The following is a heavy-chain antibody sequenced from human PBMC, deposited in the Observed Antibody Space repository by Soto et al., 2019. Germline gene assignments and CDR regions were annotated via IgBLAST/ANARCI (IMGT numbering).Heavy chain of an antibody. CDR3: ATPISQFTSGLFHADY. J-gene: IGHJ4*02. V-gene: IGHV4-39*01. D-gene: IGHD6-19*01. Sequence: SETLSLTCTVSGGSISGTSFYWGWIRQPPGKGLEWIGNIYHTGRTYYNPSLKSRVAISVDTTKNQFSLSLSSVTAADSAVYYRATPISQFTSGLFHADYWGQGKLVTLSS. CDR2: IYHTGRT. CDR1: GGSISGTSFY.